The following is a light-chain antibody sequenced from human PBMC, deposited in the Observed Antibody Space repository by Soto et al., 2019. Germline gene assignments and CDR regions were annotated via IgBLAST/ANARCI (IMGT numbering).Light chain of an antibody. J-gene: IGKJ5*01. V-gene: IGKV1-39*01. Sequence: DIQMTQSPSSLSASVGDRVTITCRASQSISSYLNWYQQKPGKAPKLLIYAASSLQSGDPSRFSGSGSGTDFTLTISSLQPEDFATYYCQQSYSTPITLGQGTRLEIK. CDR2: AAS. CDR1: QSISSY. CDR3: QQSYSTPIT.